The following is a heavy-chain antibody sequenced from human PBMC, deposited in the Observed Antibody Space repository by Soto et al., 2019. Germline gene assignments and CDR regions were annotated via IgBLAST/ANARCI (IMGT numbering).Heavy chain of an antibody. CDR1: Y. D-gene: IGHD6-13*01. CDR3: ASAAASDGRDRYFDL. J-gene: IGHJ2*01. V-gene: IGHV4-31*02. CDR2: IYTSGST. Sequence: YWTWIRQRPGKGLEWIGYIYTSGSTYHNPSLKSRLIFSVDMSKNQFSLKLTSVTAADTAVYYCASAAASDGRDRYFDLWGRGTLVTVSS.